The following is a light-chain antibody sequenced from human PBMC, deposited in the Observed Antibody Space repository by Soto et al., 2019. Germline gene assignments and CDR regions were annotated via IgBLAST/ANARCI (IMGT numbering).Light chain of an antibody. CDR2: DVN. Sequence: QSALTQPPSASGSPGQSVTISFTGTSSDVDGYNFVSWYQQHPGKAPKVMISDVNKRPSGVPDRFSGSKSGNTASLTVSRLHSEDEADYYYRSHAVSDNPCFFGTGTK. CDR1: SSDVDGYNF. J-gene: IGLJ1*01. CDR3: RSHAVSDNPCF. V-gene: IGLV2-8*01.